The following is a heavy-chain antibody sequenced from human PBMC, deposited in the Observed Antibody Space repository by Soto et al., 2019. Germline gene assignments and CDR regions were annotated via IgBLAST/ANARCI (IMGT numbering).Heavy chain of an antibody. J-gene: IGHJ3*02. Sequence: EVQLLESGGGLVQPGGSLRLSCAASGFTFSSYAMSWVRQAPGKGLEWVSAISGSGGSTYYADSVKGRFTISRDNSKNTLYLQMNSLRAEDTAVYYCAKVEEHCSGGSCYSLGAFDIWGQGTMVTVSS. CDR1: GFTFSSYA. V-gene: IGHV3-23*01. CDR2: ISGSGGST. D-gene: IGHD2-15*01. CDR3: AKVEEHCSGGSCYSLGAFDI.